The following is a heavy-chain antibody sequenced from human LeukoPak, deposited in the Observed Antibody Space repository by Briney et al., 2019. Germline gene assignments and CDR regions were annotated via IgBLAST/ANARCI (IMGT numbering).Heavy chain of an antibody. CDR1: GFNFSSHN. J-gene: IGHJ2*01. CDR2: ISSSSSTI. CDR3: ARDISYCSSTSCYRYFDL. V-gene: IGHV3-48*02. Sequence: PGGSLRLSCAASGFNFSSHNMNWVRQAPGKGLEWVSYISSSSSTIYYADSVKGRFTISRDNAKNSLYLQMNSLRDEDTAVYYCARDISYCSSTSCYRYFDLWGRGTLVTVSS. D-gene: IGHD2-2*02.